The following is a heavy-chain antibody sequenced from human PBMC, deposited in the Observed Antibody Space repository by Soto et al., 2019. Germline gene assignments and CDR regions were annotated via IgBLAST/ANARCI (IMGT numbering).Heavy chain of an antibody. D-gene: IGHD6-6*01. Sequence: PGESLKISCKGSGYSFTSYWIGWVRQMPGKGLEWVGIIYPGDSDTRHSPSYQGQVTISADKSISTAYLQWNGLKATDTAIYYCARHGSIAGRKNYFDNWGLGTLVTVSS. J-gene: IGHJ4*02. V-gene: IGHV5-51*01. CDR3: ARHGSIAGRKNYFDN. CDR1: GYSFTSYW. CDR2: IYPGDSDT.